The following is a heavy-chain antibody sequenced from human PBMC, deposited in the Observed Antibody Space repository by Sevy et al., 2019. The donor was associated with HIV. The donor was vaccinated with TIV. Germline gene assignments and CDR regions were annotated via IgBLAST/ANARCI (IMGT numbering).Heavy chain of an antibody. Sequence: ASVKVSCKASGYTFTGYYMHWVRQAPGQGLEWMGRINPNSGGTNYAQKFQGRVTMTRDTSISTAYMELSRLRSDDTAVYYCARDRYASGWFDAFDIWGQGTMVTVSS. CDR3: ARDRYASGWFDAFDI. J-gene: IGHJ3*02. CDR1: GYTFTGYY. D-gene: IGHD6-19*01. CDR2: INPNSGGT. V-gene: IGHV1-2*06.